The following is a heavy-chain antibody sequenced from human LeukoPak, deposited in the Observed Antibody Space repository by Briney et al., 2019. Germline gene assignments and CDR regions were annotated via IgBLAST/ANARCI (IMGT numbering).Heavy chain of an antibody. J-gene: IGHJ5*02. Sequence: SETLSLTCTVSGGSISSYYWNWIRQPPGKGPEWIGYIYYSGSTNYNPSLKSRVTISVDTSKNQFSLKLSSVTAADTAVYYCARDGVGYCSGGSCETYNWFDPWGQGTLVTVSS. V-gene: IGHV4-59*01. CDR2: IYYSGST. D-gene: IGHD2-15*01. CDR3: ARDGVGYCSGGSCETYNWFDP. CDR1: GGSISSYY.